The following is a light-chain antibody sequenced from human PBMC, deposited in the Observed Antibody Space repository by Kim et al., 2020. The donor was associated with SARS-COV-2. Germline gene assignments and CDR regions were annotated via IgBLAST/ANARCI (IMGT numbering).Light chain of an antibody. V-gene: IGLV1-51*01. CDR1: NSNIGNNY. CDR3: GTWDSSLSVVV. Sequence: GQKVTISCSGSNSNIGNNYISWYQQLPAVAPKLLIYDNNQRPSGIPDRFSGSKSGTSATLGITGLQTGDEADYYCGTWDSSLSVVVFGGGTQLTVL. CDR2: DNN. J-gene: IGLJ2*01.